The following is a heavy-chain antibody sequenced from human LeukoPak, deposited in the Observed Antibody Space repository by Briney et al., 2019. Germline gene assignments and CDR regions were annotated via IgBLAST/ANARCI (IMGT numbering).Heavy chain of an antibody. CDR1: GFSFSGYD. J-gene: IGHJ4*02. V-gene: IGHV3-48*01. CDR3: ARRWSGSFSYDY. Sequence: GGSLRLSCAGSGFSFSGYDMNWVRQAPGKGLEWVSYIGNSGNTIYYADSVKGRFTISRDNSKNTLYLQMGSLRTEDMAVYYCARRWSGSFSYDYWGQGTLITVSS. CDR2: IGNSGNTI. D-gene: IGHD1-26*01.